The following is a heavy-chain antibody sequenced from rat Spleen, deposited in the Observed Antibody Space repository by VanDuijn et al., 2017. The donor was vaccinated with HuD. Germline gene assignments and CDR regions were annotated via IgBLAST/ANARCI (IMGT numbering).Heavy chain of an antibody. J-gene: IGHJ2*01. CDR3: ARRHYGYTDYFDY. CDR1: GFTFGVYG. D-gene: IGHD1-11*01. V-gene: IGHV5-19*01. CDR2: ISPSGDST. Sequence: EVQLVESGGGLMQPGRSLKLSCVASGFTFGVYGMHWIRQAPTKGLEWVAYISPSGDSTYYRDSVKGRFTISRDNAKSTLYLQMDSLGSEDTATYYCARRHYGYTDYFDYWGQGVMVTVSS.